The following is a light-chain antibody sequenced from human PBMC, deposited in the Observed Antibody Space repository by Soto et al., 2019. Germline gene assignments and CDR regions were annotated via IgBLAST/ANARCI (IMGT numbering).Light chain of an antibody. Sequence: QAVVTQPPSVSGAPGQRVTISCTGSSSSIGAGYDVHWYQQRPGTAPKLLIFGNSNRPSGVPDRFSGSKSGTSASLTITGLQAEDEGDYYCQSYDSTLSDRDVFGSGTKVTVL. CDR2: GNS. CDR3: QSYDSTLSDRDV. V-gene: IGLV1-40*01. J-gene: IGLJ1*01. CDR1: SSSIGAGYD.